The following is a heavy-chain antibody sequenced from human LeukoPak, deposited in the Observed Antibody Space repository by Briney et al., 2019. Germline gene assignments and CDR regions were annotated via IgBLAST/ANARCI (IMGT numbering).Heavy chain of an antibody. D-gene: IGHD2-2*01. J-gene: IGHJ5*02. Sequence: ASVKVSCKASGYTFTDYYVHWVRQAPGQGLEWMGWINANNGDTNYAQKFQGRVTMTRDTSISTADMDLTRLRSDDTAVYYCARVSPIYQLFFWFDPWGQGTLVTVSS. CDR3: ARVSPIYQLFFWFDP. CDR2: INANNGDT. CDR1: GYTFTDYY. V-gene: IGHV1-2*02.